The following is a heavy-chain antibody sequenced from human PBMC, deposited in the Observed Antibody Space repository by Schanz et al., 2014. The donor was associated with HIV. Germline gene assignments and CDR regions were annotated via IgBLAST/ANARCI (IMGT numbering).Heavy chain of an antibody. CDR2: MSYSGSS. CDR1: GDSMSSDTYY. V-gene: IGHV4-31*03. J-gene: IGHJ2*01. Sequence: QVQVQESGPGLVKPWQTLSLTCNVSGDSMSSDTYYWSWIRQRPEKSLEWIGYMSYSGSSFYSPSVKRRVEMSLGTSNEGFSLKLNSVTAADTAVYYCVRGIATTGGDYWHFDLWGRGTLVTVTS. D-gene: IGHD6-13*01. CDR3: VRGIATTGGDYWHFDL.